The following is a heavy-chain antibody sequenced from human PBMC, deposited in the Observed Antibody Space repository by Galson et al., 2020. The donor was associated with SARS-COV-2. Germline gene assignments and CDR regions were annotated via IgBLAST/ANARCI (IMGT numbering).Heavy chain of an antibody. D-gene: IGHD3-10*01. CDR3: AKDTTMLRGPIDS. CDR2: ISGSGDTT. CDR1: GFTFSSYA. V-gene: IGHV3-23*01. J-gene: IGHJ4*02. Sequence: GSLRLSCAASGFTFSSYAMAWVRQAPGKGLEWVSTISGSGDTTYYADSVKGRFTISRDNSKKTLNLQMNSLRAEDTAVYYCAKDTTMLRGPIDSWGQGTLVTVSS.